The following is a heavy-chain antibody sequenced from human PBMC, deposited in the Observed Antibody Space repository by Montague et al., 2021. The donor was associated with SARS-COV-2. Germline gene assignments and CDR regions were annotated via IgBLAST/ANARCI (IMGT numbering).Heavy chain of an antibody. CDR1: GFTFSSYA. J-gene: IGHJ4*02. CDR2: ISGSGGST. D-gene: IGHD3-3*01. V-gene: IGHV3-23*01. Sequence: RSLSLAASGFTFSSYAMSWVRQAPGKGLEWVSAISGSGGSTYYADSVKGRFTISRDNSKNTLYLQMNSLRAEDTAVYYCAKDPHYDFWSGYYLDYWGQGTLVTVSS. CDR3: AKDPHYDFWSGYYLDY.